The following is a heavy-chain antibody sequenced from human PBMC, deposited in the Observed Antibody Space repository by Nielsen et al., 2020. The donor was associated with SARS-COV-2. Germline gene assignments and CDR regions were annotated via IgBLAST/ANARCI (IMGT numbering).Heavy chain of an antibody. CDR3: AKHGRDSSGYYSVY. D-gene: IGHD3-22*01. V-gene: IGHV4-59*01. J-gene: IGHJ4*02. Sequence: GSLRLSWTVSGGSISSYYWSWIRQPPGKGLEWIGYIYYSGSTNYNPSLKSRVTISVDTSKNQFSLKLSSVTAADTAVYYCAKHGRDSSGYYSVYWGQGTLVTVSS. CDR1: GGSISSYY. CDR2: IYYSGST.